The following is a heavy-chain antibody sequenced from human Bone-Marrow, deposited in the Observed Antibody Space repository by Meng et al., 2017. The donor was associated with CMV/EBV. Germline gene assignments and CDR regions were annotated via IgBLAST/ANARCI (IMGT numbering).Heavy chain of an antibody. CDR2: ISSSSSYI. CDR3: ARSPQTFYGMDV. CDR1: GFTFSSYS. J-gene: IGHJ6*02. V-gene: IGHV3-21*01. Sequence: GESLKISCAASGFTFSSYSMNWVRQAPGKGLEWVSSISSSSSYIYYADSVKGRFTISRDNAKNSLYLQMNSLRAEDTAVYYCARSPQTFYGMDVWGQGTMVTVSS.